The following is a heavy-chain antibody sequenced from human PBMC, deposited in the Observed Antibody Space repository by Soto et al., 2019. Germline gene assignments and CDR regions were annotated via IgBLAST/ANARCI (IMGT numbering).Heavy chain of an antibody. CDR2: IYYSGNT. CDR3: ARQRSGYSNSYDY. CDR1: GGSMNTYY. Sequence: PSETLSLTCTVSGGSMNTYYWSWIRQPPGKGLEWIGYIYYSGNTYYNPSLKSRVAISLDTSKNQFSLKLSSVTAADTAVYYCARQRSGYSNSYDYWGQGTLVTVSS. J-gene: IGHJ4*02. V-gene: IGHV4-59*08. D-gene: IGHD5-12*01.